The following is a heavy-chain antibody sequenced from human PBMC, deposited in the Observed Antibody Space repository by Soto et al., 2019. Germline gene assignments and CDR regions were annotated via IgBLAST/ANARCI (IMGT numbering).Heavy chain of an antibody. V-gene: IGHV3-9*01. CDR3: AKDEGIAVAGMDY. J-gene: IGHJ4*02. CDR1: GFTFDDYA. CDR2: ISWNSGSI. Sequence: EVQLVESGGGLVQPGRSLRLSCAASGFTFDDYAMHWVRQAPGKGLEWVSGISWNSGSIGYADSVKGRFTISRDNAKNSLYLQMNSLRAEDTALYYCAKDEGIAVAGMDYWGQGTLVTVSS. D-gene: IGHD6-19*01.